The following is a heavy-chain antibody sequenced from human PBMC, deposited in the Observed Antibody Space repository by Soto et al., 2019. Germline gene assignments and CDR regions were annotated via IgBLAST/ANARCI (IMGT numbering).Heavy chain of an antibody. V-gene: IGHV3-33*01. D-gene: IGHD5-12*01. CDR1: GFTFSNYG. Sequence: QVQLVESGGAVVQPGRSLRLSCVVSGFTFSNYGMHWVRQAPGKGLEWVASMYFDGSSDFYTDSVKGRFTISRDNSQNTLYLQMNSLRAEDTAVYYCARDIGDLISTIQTYAMDVWGRGTTVTVSS. CDR2: MYFDGSSD. CDR3: ARDIGDLISTIQTYAMDV. J-gene: IGHJ6*02.